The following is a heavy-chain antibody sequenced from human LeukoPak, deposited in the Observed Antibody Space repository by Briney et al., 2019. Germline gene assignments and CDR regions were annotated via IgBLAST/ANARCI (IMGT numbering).Heavy chain of an antibody. V-gene: IGHV3-23*01. CDR3: AKGAYDFLEIAYFDC. D-gene: IGHD3-3*01. J-gene: IGHJ4*02. CDR2: VIGSSGAT. Sequence: PGGSLRLSCAASGFSFTKYAMNWVRQAPGKGLEWVAVVIGSSGATDYADSVKGRFTISRDNSKNTLFLQMNSLRAEDTAIYYCAKGAYDFLEIAYFDCWGQGALVTVSS. CDR1: GFSFTKYA.